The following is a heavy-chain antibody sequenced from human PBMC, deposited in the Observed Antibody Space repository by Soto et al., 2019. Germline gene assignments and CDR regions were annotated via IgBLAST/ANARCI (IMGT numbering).Heavy chain of an antibody. CDR3: ASPSKVAVAGELDY. J-gene: IGHJ4*02. CDR1: GFTFDDYA. Sequence: GGSLRLSCAASGFTFDDYAMHWVRQAPGKGLEWVSGISWNSGSIGYADSVKGRFTISRDNAKNSLYLQMNSLRAEDTALYYCASPSKVAVAGELDYWGQGTLVTVSS. V-gene: IGHV3-9*01. CDR2: ISWNSGSI. D-gene: IGHD6-19*01.